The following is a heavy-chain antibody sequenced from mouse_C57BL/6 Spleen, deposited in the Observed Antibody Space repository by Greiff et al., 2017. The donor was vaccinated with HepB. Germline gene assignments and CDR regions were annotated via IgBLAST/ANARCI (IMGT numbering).Heavy chain of an antibody. D-gene: IGHD1-1*01. CDR3: ARQGVYGSSFDY. Sequence: DVMLVESGGGLVKPGGSLKLSCAASGFTFSSYTMSWVRQTPEKRLEWVATISGGGGNTYYPDSVKGRFTISRDNAKNTLYLQMSSLRSEDTALYYCARQGVYGSSFDYWGQGTTLTVSS. CDR1: GFTFSSYT. CDR2: ISGGGGNT. V-gene: IGHV5-9*01. J-gene: IGHJ2*01.